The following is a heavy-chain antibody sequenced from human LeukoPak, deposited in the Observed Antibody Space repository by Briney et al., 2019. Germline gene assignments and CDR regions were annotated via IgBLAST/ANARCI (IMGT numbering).Heavy chain of an antibody. D-gene: IGHD3-22*01. CDR3: ARMAYSSGYYSNAFDI. J-gene: IGHJ3*02. V-gene: IGHV4-39*07. CDR2: IYYGGTT. Sequence: SETLPLTCTVSGGSISSSTYYWVWIRQPPGKGLEWIGSIYYGGTTYYNPSLKSRVTISVDKSKNQFSLKLSSVTAADTAVYYCARMAYSSGYYSNAFDIWGQGTMVTVSS. CDR1: GGSISSSTYY.